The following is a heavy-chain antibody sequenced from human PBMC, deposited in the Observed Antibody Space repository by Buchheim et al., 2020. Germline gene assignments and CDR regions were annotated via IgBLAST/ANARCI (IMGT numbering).Heavy chain of an antibody. CDR2: VKRDGSET. J-gene: IGHJ6*02. Sequence: EVQLVESGGGLVQPGGSLRLSCAASGFSFSSYWMNWVRQAPGKGLVWISRVKRDGSETFYADNVKGRFTISRDNDKNTLYLQINRLRAEDTAVYYCARGAFADGLDAWGQGTT. V-gene: IGHV3-74*01. CDR1: GFSFSSYW. D-gene: IGHD3-3*02. CDR3: ARGAFADGLDA.